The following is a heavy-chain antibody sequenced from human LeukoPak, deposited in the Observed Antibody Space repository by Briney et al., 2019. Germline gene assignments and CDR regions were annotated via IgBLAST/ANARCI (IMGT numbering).Heavy chain of an antibody. V-gene: IGHV1-18*01. J-gene: IGHJ5*02. CDR2: ISAYNGNT. Sequence: GASVKVSCKASGYTFTSYGISRVRQAPGQGLEWMGWISAYNGNTKYAQKVLGRVTMTTDTSTSTAYMELRSLRSDDTAVYYCARGGLVVVVAATPSTTPGLLHWLDPWGQGTLVSVSS. CDR1: GYTFTSYG. D-gene: IGHD2-15*01. CDR3: ARGGLVVVVAATPSTTPGLLHWLDP.